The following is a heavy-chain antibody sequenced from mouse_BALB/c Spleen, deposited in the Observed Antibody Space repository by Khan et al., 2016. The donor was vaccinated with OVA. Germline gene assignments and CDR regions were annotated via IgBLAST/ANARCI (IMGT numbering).Heavy chain of an antibody. Sequence: QVQLKQSGPGLVAPSQSLSITCTVSGFSLTSYGVNWVRQPPGKGLEWLGVIWGDGSTNYHSALKSRLNISMDNSKSQVFLKLISLQTDDTATYYCARFEYYGNFYAMDYWGQGTSVTVSS. CDR1: GFSLTSYG. V-gene: IGHV2-3*01. CDR2: IWGDGST. D-gene: IGHD2-1*01. CDR3: ARFEYYGNFYAMDY. J-gene: IGHJ4*01.